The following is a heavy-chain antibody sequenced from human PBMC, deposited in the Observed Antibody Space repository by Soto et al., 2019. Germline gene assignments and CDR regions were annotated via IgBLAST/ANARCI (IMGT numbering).Heavy chain of an antibody. CDR2: ISGVGDHT. Sequence: GSLRLSCAASGFTVDTYAMAWVRQTPRKGLDWVSSISGVGDHTYYANSVKGRLTISRDSSENTVYLQMNSLRAEDTAVYFCAKGYDRYGSGYEGFDTWGQGTLVTVSS. J-gene: IGHJ4*02. CDR3: AKGYDRYGSGYEGFDT. V-gene: IGHV3-23*01. D-gene: IGHD5-12*01. CDR1: GFTVDTYA.